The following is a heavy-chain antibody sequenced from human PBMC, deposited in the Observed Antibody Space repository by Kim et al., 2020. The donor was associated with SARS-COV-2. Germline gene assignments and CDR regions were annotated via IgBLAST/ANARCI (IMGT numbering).Heavy chain of an antibody. CDR2: ISAYNGNT. Sequence: ASVKVSCKASGYTFTSYGISWVRQAPGQGLEWMGWISAYNGNTNYAQKLQGRVTMTTDTSTSTAYMELRSLRSDDTAVYYCARDPRPDYYDSSGYLNWFDPWGQGTLGTVSS. CDR1: GYTFTSYG. V-gene: IGHV1-18*01. CDR3: ARDPRPDYYDSSGYLNWFDP. J-gene: IGHJ5*02. D-gene: IGHD3-22*01.